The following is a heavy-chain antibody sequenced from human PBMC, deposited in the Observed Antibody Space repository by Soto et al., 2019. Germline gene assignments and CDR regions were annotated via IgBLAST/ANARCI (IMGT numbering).Heavy chain of an antibody. Sequence: GASVKVSCKASGYTFTSYGISWVRQAPGQGLEWMGWISAYNGNTNYAQKLQGRVTMTTDTSTSTAYMELRSLRSDDTAVYYCARGEGFLSVYYYGMDVWGQGTTVTVSS. CDR2: ISAYNGNT. CDR1: GYTFTSYG. V-gene: IGHV1-18*04. J-gene: IGHJ6*02. D-gene: IGHD3-3*01. CDR3: ARGEGFLSVYYYGMDV.